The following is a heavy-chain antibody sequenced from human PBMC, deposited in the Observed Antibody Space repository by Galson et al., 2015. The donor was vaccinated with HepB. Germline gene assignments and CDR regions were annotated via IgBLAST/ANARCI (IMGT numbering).Heavy chain of an antibody. CDR2: IIPIFGTA. V-gene: IGHV1-69*13. CDR1: GGTFSSYA. J-gene: IGHJ4*02. Sequence: SVKVSCKASGGTFSSYAISWVRQAPGQGLEWMGGIIPIFGTANYAQKFQGRVTITADESTCTAYMELSSLRSEDTAVYYCARELGYDSSGYYFNFDYWGQGTLVTVSS. D-gene: IGHD3-22*01. CDR3: ARELGYDSSGYYFNFDY.